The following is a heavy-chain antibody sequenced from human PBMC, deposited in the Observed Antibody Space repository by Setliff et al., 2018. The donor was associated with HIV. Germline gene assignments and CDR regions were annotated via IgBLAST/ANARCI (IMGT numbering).Heavy chain of an antibody. CDR1: GYTFTNYA. Sequence: GASVKVSCKASGYTFTNYAMHWVRQAPGQRLEWMGWINAGNGNTKYSQKFQGRVTITRDTSATTAYMELSSLRSEDTAVYYCARDGYKWNDNALETWGLGTVVTVSS. D-gene: IGHD1-20*01. J-gene: IGHJ3*02. CDR3: ARDGYKWNDNALET. V-gene: IGHV1-3*01. CDR2: INAGNGNT.